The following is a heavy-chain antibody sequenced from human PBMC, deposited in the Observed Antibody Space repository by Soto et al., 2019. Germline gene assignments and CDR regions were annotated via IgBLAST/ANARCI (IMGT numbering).Heavy chain of an antibody. Sequence: QVQLVESGGGVVQPGTSLRLSCVTSGFIFNNYALYWVRQAPGKGLEWVASISVDGTKENYADSVKGRCSISRDKSKNTLYRAMNSLGGEDTAVYYCAREMVDWKDFDYWGQGTPVTVSS. CDR1: GFIFNNYA. CDR3: AREMVDWKDFDY. D-gene: IGHD2-15*01. J-gene: IGHJ4*02. CDR2: ISVDGTKE. V-gene: IGHV3-30-3*01.